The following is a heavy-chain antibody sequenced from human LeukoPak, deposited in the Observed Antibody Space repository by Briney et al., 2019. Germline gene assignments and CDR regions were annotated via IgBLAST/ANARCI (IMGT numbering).Heavy chain of an antibody. D-gene: IGHD4-17*01. CDR1: GFTFSSYA. Sequence: PGGSLRLSCAASGFTFSSYAMHWVRQAPGKGLEWVAVISYDGSNKYYADSVKGRFTISRDNSKNTLYLQMNSLRAEDTAVYYCASGDFDFDYWGQGTLVTVSS. V-gene: IGHV3-30*04. J-gene: IGHJ4*02. CDR2: ISYDGSNK. CDR3: ASGDFDFDY.